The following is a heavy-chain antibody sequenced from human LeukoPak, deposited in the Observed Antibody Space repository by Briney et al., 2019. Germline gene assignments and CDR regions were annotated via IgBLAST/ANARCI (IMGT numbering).Heavy chain of an antibody. CDR1: GGSISSYY. V-gene: IGHV4-59*01. CDR3: ARGGLLWFGEPPHAFDI. D-gene: IGHD3-10*01. Sequence: PSETLSLTCTVSGGSISSYYWSWIRQPPGKGLEWIGYIYYSGSTNYNPSLKSRVTISVDTSKNQFSLKLSSVTAADTAVYYCARGGLLWFGEPPHAFDIWGQGTMVTVSS. J-gene: IGHJ3*02. CDR2: IYYSGST.